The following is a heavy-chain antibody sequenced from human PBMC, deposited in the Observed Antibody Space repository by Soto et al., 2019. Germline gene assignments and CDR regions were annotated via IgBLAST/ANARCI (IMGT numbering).Heavy chain of an antibody. CDR1: GGTFSSYD. CDR3: ERRTARITLFVSSFDP. CDR2: MNPNSGNT. J-gene: IGHJ5*02. V-gene: IGHV1-8*02. Sequence: ASVKGSCKASGGTFSSYDINWVRQATVQGLERMGWMNPNSGNTGYAQKFQGRVTMTRNTYISTAYMGLRSLRSEDTAVYYCERRTARITLFVSSFDPWGQGPLVTVFS. D-gene: IGHD3-3*01.